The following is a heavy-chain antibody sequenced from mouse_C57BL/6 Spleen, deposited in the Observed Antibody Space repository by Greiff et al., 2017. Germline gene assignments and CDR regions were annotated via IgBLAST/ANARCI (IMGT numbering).Heavy chain of an antibody. Sequence: VKLQESGAELVKPGASVQISCQASGYAFSSYWMNWVKRRPGKGLEWIGQIYPGDGDTNYNGKFKGKATLTADKSSSTAYMHLSSLTSEDSAVYYCARKEMRGYFDYGGQGTTLTVSS. J-gene: IGHJ2*01. V-gene: IGHV1-80*01. CDR3: ARKEMRGYFDY. CDR1: GYAFSSYW. CDR2: IYPGDGDT.